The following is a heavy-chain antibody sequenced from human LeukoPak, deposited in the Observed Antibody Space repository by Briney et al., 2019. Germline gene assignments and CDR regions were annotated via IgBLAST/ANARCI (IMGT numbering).Heavy chain of an antibody. D-gene: IGHD5-12*01. J-gene: IGHJ4*02. V-gene: IGHV1-2*04. CDR3: ARGAWSGYDFDY. Sequence: APVKVSCKASGYTFTGYYMHWVRQAPGQGLEWMGWINPNSGGTNYAQKFQGWATMTRDTSISTAYMELSRLRSDDTAVYYCARGAWSGYDFDYWGQGTLVTVSS. CDR2: INPNSGGT. CDR1: GYTFTGYY.